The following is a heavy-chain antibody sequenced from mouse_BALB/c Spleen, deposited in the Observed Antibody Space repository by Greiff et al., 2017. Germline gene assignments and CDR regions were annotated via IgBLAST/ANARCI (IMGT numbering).Heavy chain of an antibody. CDR2: ISYSGST. J-gene: IGHJ4*01. CDR3: ARAPYGNYAYAMDY. V-gene: IGHV3-2*02. D-gene: IGHD2-10*02. CDR1: GYSITSDYA. Sequence: EVKLLESGPGLVKPSQSLSLTCTVTGYSITSDYAWNWIRQFPGNKLEWMGYISYSGSTSYNPSLKSRISITRDTSKNQFLLQLNSVTTEDTATYYCARAPYGNYAYAMDYWGQGTSVTVSS.